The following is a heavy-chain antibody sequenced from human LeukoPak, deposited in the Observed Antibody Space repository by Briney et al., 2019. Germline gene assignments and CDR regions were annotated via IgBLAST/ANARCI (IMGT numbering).Heavy chain of an antibody. CDR3: ARAGYYYYYMDV. V-gene: IGHV4-59*10. CDR1: GGSFSGYY. CDR2: IYTSGST. Sequence: SETLSLTCAVYGGSFSGYYWSWIRQPAGKGLEWIGRIYTSGSTNYNPSLKSRVTMSVDTSKNQFSLKLSSVTAADTAVYYCARAGYYYYYMDVWGKGTTVTVSS. J-gene: IGHJ6*03.